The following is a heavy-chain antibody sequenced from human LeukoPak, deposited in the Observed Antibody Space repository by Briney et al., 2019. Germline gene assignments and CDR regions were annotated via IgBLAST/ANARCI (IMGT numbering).Heavy chain of an antibody. CDR2: ICYSRST. CDR1: GVSISSSSHY. J-gene: IGHJ5*02. D-gene: IGHD2-21*01. CDR3: ARHIGVVSTPADCFDP. Sequence: PSETLSLTCTVSGVSISSSSHYWGWIRQPPGRGLEWIGSICYSRSTYYTPSLTSRVTISVDTSNIQFSLKLSSVSAADTAVYHCARHIGVVSTPADCFDPWGQGTLVTVSS. V-gene: IGHV4-39*01.